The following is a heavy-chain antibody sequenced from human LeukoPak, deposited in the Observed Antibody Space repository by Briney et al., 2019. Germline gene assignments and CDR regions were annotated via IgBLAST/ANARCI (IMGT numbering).Heavy chain of an antibody. CDR3: AKAPRYYYDSSGYPYYIDY. V-gene: IGHV3-23*01. CDR2: ISGSGGGT. D-gene: IGHD3-22*01. Sequence: GGSLRLSCAASGFTFSSYAMNWVRQAPGKGLEWVSAISGSGGGTYYSDSVKGRFTISRDNSKNTLYLQMNSLRAEDTAVYYCAKAPRYYYDSSGYPYYIDYWGQGSLVTVSS. CDR1: GFTFSSYA. J-gene: IGHJ4*02.